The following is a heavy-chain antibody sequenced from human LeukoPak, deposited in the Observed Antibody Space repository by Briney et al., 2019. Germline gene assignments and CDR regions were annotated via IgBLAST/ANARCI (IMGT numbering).Heavy chain of an antibody. CDR2: ICHSGST. J-gene: IGHJ3*02. Sequence: PSETLCVSCTVSGYSISSGYYWGWLRQPPGKGLEGIGSICHSGSTYSNPSLKSRVTISVDTSKNTFYLKISSVTAADTAVYYCASSIVVVTNKIGDAFDIWGQRKMVTVSS. CDR1: GYSISSGYY. CDR3: ASSIVVVTNKIGDAFDI. D-gene: IGHD2-21*02. V-gene: IGHV4-38-2*02.